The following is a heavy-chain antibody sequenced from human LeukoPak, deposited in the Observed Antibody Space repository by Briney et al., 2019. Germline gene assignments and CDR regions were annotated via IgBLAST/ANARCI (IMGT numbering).Heavy chain of an antibody. CDR1: GGSIISSNYY. Sequence: SETLSLTCTVSGGSIISSNYYWGWIRQSPGKGLECIGKISYSGTTYYNPSLRSRVHMSVDTSKNQFSLSLSSVTAADTAVYYCARLTDFWGQGILVTVSS. J-gene: IGHJ4*02. CDR2: ISYSGTT. CDR3: ARLTDF. V-gene: IGHV4-39*01.